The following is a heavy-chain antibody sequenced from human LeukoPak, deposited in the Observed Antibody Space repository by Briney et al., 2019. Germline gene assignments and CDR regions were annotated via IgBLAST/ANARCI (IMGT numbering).Heavy chain of an antibody. CDR2: IYYSGST. CDR3: ARGIAARAIDY. V-gene: IGHV4-39*01. CDR1: GGSISSSSYY. Sequence: SETLSLTCTVSGGSISSSSYYWGWIRQPPGKGLEWIGSIYYSGSTYYNPSLKSRVTISVDTSKNQFSLKLSSVTAADTAVYYCARGIAARAIDYWGQGTLVTVSS. J-gene: IGHJ4*02. D-gene: IGHD6-6*01.